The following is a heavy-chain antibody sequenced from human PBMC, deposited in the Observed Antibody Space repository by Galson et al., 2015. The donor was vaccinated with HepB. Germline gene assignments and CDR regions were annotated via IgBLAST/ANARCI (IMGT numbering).Heavy chain of an antibody. CDR1: GFTFSSYS. Sequence: SLRLSCAASGFTFSSYSMNWVRQAPGKGLEWVSSISSSSSYVYYADSVKGRFTISRDNAKNSLCLQMCSLKASDTAMYYCARRDGGAPVYVYWGQGTLVTVSS. J-gene: IGHJ4*02. V-gene: IGHV3-21*04. CDR2: ISSSSSYV. D-gene: IGHD3-16*01. CDR3: ARRDGGAPVYVY.